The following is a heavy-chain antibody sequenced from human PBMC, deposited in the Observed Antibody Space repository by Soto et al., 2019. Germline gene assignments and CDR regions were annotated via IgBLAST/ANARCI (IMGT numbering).Heavy chain of an antibody. Sequence: PGGSLRLSCAASGFTFSAYEMNWVRQAPGKGLEWVSYIDGSVNTIYYADSVKGRFTISRDNAKNSLFLQMNSLRVEDTAFYYCARSPFLECNWAQATLVTVSS. CDR3: ARSPFLECN. CDR1: GFTFSAYE. J-gene: IGHJ4*02. D-gene: IGHD3-3*02. V-gene: IGHV3-48*03. CDR2: IDGSVNTI.